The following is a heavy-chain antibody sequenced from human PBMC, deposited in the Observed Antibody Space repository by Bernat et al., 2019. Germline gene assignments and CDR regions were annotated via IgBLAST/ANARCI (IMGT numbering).Heavy chain of an antibody. CDR2: IIPILGIA. CDR3: AREGSDPNWFDP. Sequence: QVQLVQSGAEVKKPGSSVKVSCKASGGTFSSYTISWVRQAPGQGLEWMGRIIPILGIANYAQKFQGRVTTTADKSTSTAYMELSSLRSEDTAVYYCAREGSDPNWFDPWGQGTLVTVSS. V-gene: IGHV1-69*08. D-gene: IGHD3-16*02. CDR1: GGTFSSYT. J-gene: IGHJ5*02.